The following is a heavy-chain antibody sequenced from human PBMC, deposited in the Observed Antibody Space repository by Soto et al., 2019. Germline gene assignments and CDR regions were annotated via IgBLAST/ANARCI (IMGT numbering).Heavy chain of an antibody. Sequence: EVQLVESGGGLVKPGGSLRLSCAASGFTFSNAWMSWVRQAPGKGLERVGRIKSKTDGGTTDYAAPVKGRFTISRDDSKNTLYLQMNSLKTEDTAVYYCTTRHSSSWWGGFDPWGQGTLVTVSS. J-gene: IGHJ5*02. CDR1: GFTFSNAW. D-gene: IGHD6-6*01. CDR3: TTRHSSSWWGGFDP. CDR2: IKSKTDGGTT. V-gene: IGHV3-15*01.